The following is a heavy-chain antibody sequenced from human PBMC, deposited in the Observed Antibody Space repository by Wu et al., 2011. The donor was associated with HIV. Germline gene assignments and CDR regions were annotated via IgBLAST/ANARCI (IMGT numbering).Heavy chain of an antibody. CDR2: VDPRTGDT. D-gene: IGHD1-1*01. CDR1: GYTFSDYG. Sequence: QVQLVQSATEVEKPGASVKVSCEAFGYTFSDYGIAWVRQAPGQGLEWVGWVDPRTGDTKFARKFQGRLTMTADTPITTAYLQLNNLQSVDTAVYYCTRSLDLYYFDFWGPGTLVTVSS. CDR3: TRSLDLYYFDF. V-gene: IGHV1-2*02. J-gene: IGHJ4*02.